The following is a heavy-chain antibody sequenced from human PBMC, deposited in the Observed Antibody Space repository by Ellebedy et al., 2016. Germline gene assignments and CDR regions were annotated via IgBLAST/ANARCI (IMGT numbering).Heavy chain of an antibody. CDR1: GFTFSSYA. V-gene: IGHV3-23*01. CDR2: ISGSGGST. J-gene: IGHJ3*02. CDR3: AKEGSDYGDYGACDI. Sequence: GGSLRLXXAASGFTFSSYAMSWVRQAPGKGLEWVSAISGSGGSTYYADSVKGRFTISRDNSKNTLYLQMNSLRAEDTAVYYCAKEGSDYGDYGACDIWGQGTMVTVSS. D-gene: IGHD4-17*01.